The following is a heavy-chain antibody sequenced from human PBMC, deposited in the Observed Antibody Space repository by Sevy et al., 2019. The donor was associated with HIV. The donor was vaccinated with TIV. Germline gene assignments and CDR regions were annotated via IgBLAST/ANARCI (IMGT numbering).Heavy chain of an antibody. Sequence: ASVKVSCKASGGTFSSYAISWVRQAPGQGLEWMGGIIPIFGTANYAQKFQGRVTITADKSTSTAYMELSSLRSEDTAVYYCARCCSGGSCYSLGAFDIWGQGTMVTVSS. V-gene: IGHV1-69*06. CDR3: ARCCSGGSCYSLGAFDI. D-gene: IGHD2-15*01. J-gene: IGHJ3*02. CDR2: IIPIFGTA. CDR1: GGTFSSYA.